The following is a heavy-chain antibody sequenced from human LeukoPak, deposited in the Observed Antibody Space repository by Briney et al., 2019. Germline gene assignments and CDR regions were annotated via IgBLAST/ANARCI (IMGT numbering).Heavy chain of an antibody. CDR2: ISYDGSNK. V-gene: IGHV3-30*18. D-gene: IGHD3-10*01. J-gene: IGHJ6*02. CDR3: AKDIGYYGSRRHNYYYYGMDV. CDR1: GFTFTSYA. Sequence: GGSLRLSCSASGFTFTSYAMSWVRQAPGKGLEWVAVISYDGSNKYYADSVKGRFTISRDNSKNTLYLQMNSLRAEDTAVYYCAKDIGYYGSRRHNYYYYGMDVWGQGTAVTVSS.